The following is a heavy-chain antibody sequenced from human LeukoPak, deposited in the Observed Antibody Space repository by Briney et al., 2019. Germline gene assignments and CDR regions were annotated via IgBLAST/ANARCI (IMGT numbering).Heavy chain of an antibody. D-gene: IGHD3-22*01. V-gene: IGHV1-2*02. CDR3: ASEQTYDSSGYFVF. CDR1: GYTFTSYY. J-gene: IGHJ4*02. CDR2: INPNSGGT. Sequence: ASVKVSCKASGYTFTSYYMHWVRQAPGQGLEWMGWINPNSGGTNYAQKFQGRVTMTRDTSISTAYMELSRLRSDDTAVYYCASEQTYDSSGYFVFWGQGTLVTVSS.